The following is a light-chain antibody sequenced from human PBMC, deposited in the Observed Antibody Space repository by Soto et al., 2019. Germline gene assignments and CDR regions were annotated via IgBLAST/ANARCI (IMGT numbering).Light chain of an antibody. CDR2: EVT. CDR3: SSYTSRSTLYV. CDR1: SSDIGGYNY. V-gene: IGLV2-14*01. J-gene: IGLJ1*01. Sequence: QSVLTQPASVSGSPGQSITVSCTGTSSDIGGYNYVSWYQQHPGKAPKLMVYEVTNPPSGVSDRFSGSKSGNTASLTISGLQADGEGYYYCSSYTSRSTLYVFGTGTKVTVL.